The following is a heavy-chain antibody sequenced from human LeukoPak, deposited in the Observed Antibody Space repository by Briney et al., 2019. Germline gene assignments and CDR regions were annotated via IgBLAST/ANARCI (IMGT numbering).Heavy chain of an antibody. D-gene: IGHD3-22*01. CDR1: GGSISSGDYY. CDR2: IYYSGST. CDR3: ARGRRRITMME. Sequence: SETLSLTCTVSGGSISSGDYYWSWIRQPPGKGLEWIGYIYYSGSTYYNPSLKSRVTISVDTSKNQFSLKLSSVTAADTAVYYCARGRRRITMMEWGQGTLVTVS. J-gene: IGHJ4*02. V-gene: IGHV4-30-4*01.